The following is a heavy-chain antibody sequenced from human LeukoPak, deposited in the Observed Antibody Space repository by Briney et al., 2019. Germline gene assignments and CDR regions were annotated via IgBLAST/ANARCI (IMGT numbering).Heavy chain of an antibody. CDR2: VYYSGSET. V-gene: IGHV4-59*12. D-gene: IGHD6-19*01. CDR3: AREFRGGWYEKFDY. Sequence: SETLSLTCSVSGDSFTGYYWHWVRQPPGKGLEWIGYVYYSGSETDSNPSLKSRVTISVDTSKNQFSLKLSSVTAADTAVYYCAREFRGGWYEKFDYWGQGTLVTVSS. J-gene: IGHJ4*02. CDR1: GDSFTGYY.